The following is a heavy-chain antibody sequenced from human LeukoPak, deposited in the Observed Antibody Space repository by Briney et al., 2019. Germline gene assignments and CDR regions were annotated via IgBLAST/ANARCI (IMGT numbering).Heavy chain of an antibody. CDR1: GYTFTSYY. D-gene: IGHD2-15*01. V-gene: IGHV1-46*01. CDR2: INPSGGST. CDR3: ARDYRRPKEDIVVVVVATGFDY. J-gene: IGHJ4*02. Sequence: ASVKVSCKASGYTFTSYYMHWVRQAPGQGLEWMGIINPSGGSTSYAQKFQGRVTMTRDTSTSTDYMELSSLRSEDTAVYYCARDYRRPKEDIVVVVVATGFDYWGQGTLVTVSS.